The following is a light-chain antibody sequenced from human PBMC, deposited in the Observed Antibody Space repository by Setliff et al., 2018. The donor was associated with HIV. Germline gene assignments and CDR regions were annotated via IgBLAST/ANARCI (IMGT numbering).Light chain of an antibody. CDR2: EVS. CDR3: SSYTSSSTLYV. CDR1: SSDVGGYNY. Sequence: ALTQPASVSGSPGQSITISCTGTSSDVGGYNYVSWYQQHPGKAPKLMIYEVSNRPSGVSNRFSGSKSGNTASLTISGLQAEDEADYYCSSYTSSSTLYVFGTGTKGTVL. V-gene: IGLV2-14*01. J-gene: IGLJ1*01.